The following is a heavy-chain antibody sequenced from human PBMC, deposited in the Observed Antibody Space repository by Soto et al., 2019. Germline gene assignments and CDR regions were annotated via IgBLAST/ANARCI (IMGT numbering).Heavy chain of an antibody. CDR1: GFTFSSYA. D-gene: IGHD3-22*01. J-gene: IGHJ4*02. CDR2: ISGRGGST. V-gene: IGHV3-23*01. Sequence: EVQLLESGGGLVQPGVSLRLSCAASGFTFSSYAMSCVRQTPGKGLEWVSAISGRGGSTYYAVSVKARFTISRENSKHTLYLQMNSLRDEATAVYYCEKELARGVCPYYDREVDYWGQGTLVTVT. CDR3: EKELARGVCPYYDREVDY.